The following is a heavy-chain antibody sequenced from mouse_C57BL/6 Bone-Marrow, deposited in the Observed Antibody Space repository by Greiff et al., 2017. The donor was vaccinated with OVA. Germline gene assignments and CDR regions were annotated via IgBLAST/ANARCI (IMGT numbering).Heavy chain of an antibody. V-gene: IGHV2-2*01. CDR3: TSPTTGVANEDAMDY. CDR1: GFSLTSYG. D-gene: IGHD1-1*01. Sequence: QVQLKQSGPGLVQPSQSLSITCTVTGFSLTSYGVHWVRQSPGKGLEWLGVIWSGGSTDNNAAFISRLRISKDKSTSQVLFKMNRLQADDTAIYYCTSPTTGVANEDAMDYRGQGTSVTVSS. CDR2: IWSGGST. J-gene: IGHJ4*01.